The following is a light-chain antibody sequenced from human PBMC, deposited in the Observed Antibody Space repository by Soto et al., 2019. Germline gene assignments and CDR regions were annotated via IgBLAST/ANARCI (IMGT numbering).Light chain of an antibody. Sequence: QSVLTQPPSVSVAPGQKVTISCSGSSSNIGNNYVSWYQHLPGTAPKLLIFENSNRPSGIPDRFSASKSGASATLGITGLQPGDEADYYCGTWDDSLSSGVFGGGTKVTVL. V-gene: IGLV1-51*02. J-gene: IGLJ3*02. CDR3: GTWDDSLSSGV. CDR1: SSNIGNNY. CDR2: ENS.